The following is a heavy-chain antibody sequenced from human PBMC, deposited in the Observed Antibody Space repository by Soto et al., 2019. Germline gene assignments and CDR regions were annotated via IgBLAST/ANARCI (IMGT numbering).Heavy chain of an antibody. Sequence: VQLVESGGGVVQPGESLRLSCAASGFTFSTNGMHWVRQAPGKGLEWVAVIWNDGSIEYYADSVKGRFIISRDNSKNTLSLQMNSLRAEDTAVYYCARRVIGTRYGYHYMDVWGKGTTVTVSS. D-gene: IGHD5-18*01. CDR3: ARRVIGTRYGYHYMDV. J-gene: IGHJ6*03. V-gene: IGHV3-33*01. CDR2: IWNDGSIE. CDR1: GFTFSTNG.